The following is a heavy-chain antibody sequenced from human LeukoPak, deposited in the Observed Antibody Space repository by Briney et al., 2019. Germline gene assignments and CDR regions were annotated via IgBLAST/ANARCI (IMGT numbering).Heavy chain of an antibody. J-gene: IGHJ4*02. CDR3: ASPGHYGSGG. V-gene: IGHV1-2*02. D-gene: IGHD3-10*01. CDR2: INPDSGGT. Sequence: ASVKVSCKASGYTFNDYYMHWVRQAPGQGLEWMGRINPDSGGTDYAQKFQGRVTMTRDTSISTAYMELSRLRSDDTAVYYCASPGHYGSGGWGQGTLVTVSS. CDR1: GYTFNDYY.